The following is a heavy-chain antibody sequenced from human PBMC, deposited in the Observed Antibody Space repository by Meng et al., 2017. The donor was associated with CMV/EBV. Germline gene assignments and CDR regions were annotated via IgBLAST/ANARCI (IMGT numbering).Heavy chain of an antibody. V-gene: IGHV3-7*01. CDR2: IKQDGSEK. J-gene: IGHJ6*02. D-gene: IGHD6-13*01. Sequence: GESLKISCAASGFTFSSYWMSWVRQAPGKGLEWVANIKQDGSEKYYVDSVKGRFTIFRDNAKNSLYLQMNSLRAEDTAVYYCASLLGIYYGMDVWGQGTTVTVSS. CDR1: GFTFSSYW. CDR3: ASLLGIYYGMDV.